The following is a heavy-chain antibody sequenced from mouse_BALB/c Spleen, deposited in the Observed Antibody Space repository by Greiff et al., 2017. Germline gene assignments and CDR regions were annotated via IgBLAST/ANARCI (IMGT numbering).Heavy chain of an antibody. Sequence: VQLQQSGPELVKPGASVKMSCKASGYTFTDYYMKWVKQSHGKSLEWIGDINPNNGDTFYNQKFKGKATLTVDKSSSTAYMQLNSLTSEDSAVYYCAREDGITTVVAAYYAMDYWGQGTSVTVSS. CDR3: AREDGITTVVAAYYAMDY. D-gene: IGHD1-1*01. J-gene: IGHJ4*01. CDR2: INPNNGDT. V-gene: IGHV1-26*01. CDR1: GYTFTDYY.